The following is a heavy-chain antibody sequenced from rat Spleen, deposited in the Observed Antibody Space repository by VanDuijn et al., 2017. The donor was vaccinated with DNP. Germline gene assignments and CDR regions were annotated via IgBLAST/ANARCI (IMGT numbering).Heavy chain of an antibody. CDR2: IWSNGGT. D-gene: IGHD1-10*01. V-gene: IGHV2-32*01. CDR1: GFSLTNYH. Sequence: QVQLKESGPGLVQPSQTLSLTCTVSGFSLTNYHVHWVRQPPGKGLEWMGVIWSNGGTDYNSAIKSRLSISRDTSKSQVFLQLNSLQTEDTGTYYCARHLNNLYAMDAWGQGTSVTVSS. J-gene: IGHJ4*01. CDR3: ARHLNNLYAMDA.